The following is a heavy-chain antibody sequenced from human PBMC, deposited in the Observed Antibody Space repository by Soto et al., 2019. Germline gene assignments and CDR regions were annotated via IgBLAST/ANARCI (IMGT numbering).Heavy chain of an antibody. V-gene: IGHV1-69*13. CDR1: GGTFSSYA. CDR2: IIPIFGTA. CDR3: ARDSGMTTVTTAY. J-gene: IGHJ4*02. D-gene: IGHD4-17*01. Sequence: GASVKVSCKASGGTFSSYAISWVRQAPGQGLEWMGGIIPIFGTANYAQKFQGRVTITADESTSTAYMELSSLRSDDTAVYYCARDSGMTTVTTAYWGQGTLVTVSS.